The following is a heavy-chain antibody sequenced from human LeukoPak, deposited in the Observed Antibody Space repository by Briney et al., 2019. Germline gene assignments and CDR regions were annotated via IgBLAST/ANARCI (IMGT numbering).Heavy chain of an antibody. CDR2: NYDSGTT. J-gene: IGHJ2*01. Sequence: KSSETLSLTCIVSGGSITNSDYYWGWIRQPPGKGLEWIGYNYDSGTTNYNPSLKSRVTISVDTSKNQFSMKLSSVTAADTAVYYCARGGSAWSWYLGLWGRGTLITVSS. D-gene: IGHD6-19*01. V-gene: IGHV4-61*08. CDR1: GGSITNSDYY. CDR3: ARGGSAWSWYLGL.